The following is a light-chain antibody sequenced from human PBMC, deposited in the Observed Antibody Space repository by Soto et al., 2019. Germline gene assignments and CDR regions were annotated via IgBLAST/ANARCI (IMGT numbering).Light chain of an antibody. V-gene: IGKV3-20*01. J-gene: IGKJ1*01. CDR3: QQFGGSPPSWT. Sequence: ESVLTQSPGTLSLSPGERATVSCRASQSVSSNSLAWYQQKPGQAPRLLIYGASSRATGTPDRFSGSGSGTDFTLTISRLELEDFAVYYCQQFGGSPPSWTFGQGTKVEI. CDR1: QSVSSNS. CDR2: GAS.